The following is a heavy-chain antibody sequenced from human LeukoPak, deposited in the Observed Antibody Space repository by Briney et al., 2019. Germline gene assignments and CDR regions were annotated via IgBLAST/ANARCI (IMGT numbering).Heavy chain of an antibody. V-gene: IGHV3-48*04. CDR2: ISSSSSTI. CDR3: AKEGYYGSGSFPDH. Sequence: QTGGSLRLSCAASGFTFSSYSMNWVRQAPGKGLEWVSYISSSSSTIYYADSVKGRFTISRDNAKNSLYLQMNSLRAEDTAVYYCAKEGYYGSGSFPDHWGQGTLVTVSS. D-gene: IGHD3-10*01. J-gene: IGHJ4*02. CDR1: GFTFSSYS.